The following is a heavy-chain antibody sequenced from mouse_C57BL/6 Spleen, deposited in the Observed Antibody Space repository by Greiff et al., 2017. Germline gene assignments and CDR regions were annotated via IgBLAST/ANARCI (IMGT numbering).Heavy chain of an antibody. J-gene: IGHJ3*01. V-gene: IGHV14-1*01. CDR2: IDPEDGDT. CDR1: GFNIKDYY. CDR3: TTSDYYGSSLAWFAY. D-gene: IGHD1-1*01. Sequence: EVQLQQSGAELVRPGASVKLSCTASGFNIKDYYMHWVKQRPEQGLEWIGRIDPEDGDTEYAPKFQGKATMTADTSSNTAYLQLSSLTSEDTAVYYCTTSDYYGSSLAWFAYWGQGTLVTVSA.